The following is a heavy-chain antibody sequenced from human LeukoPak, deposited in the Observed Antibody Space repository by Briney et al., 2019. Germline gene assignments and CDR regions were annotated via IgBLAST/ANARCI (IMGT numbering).Heavy chain of an antibody. Sequence: SETLSLTCTVSGGSISSSSYYWGWIRQPPGKGLEWIGSIYYSGSTYYNPSLKSRVTISVDTSKNQFSLKLSSVTAADTAVYYCAKDPTHYRVWDYYETIGLSYWGQGTLVTASS. CDR1: GGSISSSSYY. CDR2: IYYSGST. V-gene: IGHV4-39*02. D-gene: IGHD3-22*01. J-gene: IGHJ4*02. CDR3: AKDPTHYRVWDYYETIGLSY.